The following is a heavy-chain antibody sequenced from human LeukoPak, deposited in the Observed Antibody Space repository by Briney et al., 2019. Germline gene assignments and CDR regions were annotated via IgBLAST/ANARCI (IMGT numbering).Heavy chain of an antibody. CDR3: ASLSYIVGAPPY. V-gene: IGHV4-39*01. Sequence: SETLSLTCTVSGGSISSSSYYWGWIRQPPGKGLEWIGSIYYSGSTYYNPSLKSRVTISVDTSKNQFSLKLSSVTAADTAVYYCASLSYIVGAPPYWGQGTLVTVSS. D-gene: IGHD1-26*01. CDR1: GGSISSSSYY. CDR2: IYYSGST. J-gene: IGHJ4*02.